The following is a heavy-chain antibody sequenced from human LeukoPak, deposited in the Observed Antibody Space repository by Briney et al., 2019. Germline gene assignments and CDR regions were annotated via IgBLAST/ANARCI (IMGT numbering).Heavy chain of an antibody. CDR1: GFSFANYW. J-gene: IGHJ3*02. CDR3: ASQTFHITSLGSHDAFDN. CDR2: INHEGNER. Sequence: GGSLRLSCTASGFSFANYWMTWVRQAPGKGLEWVATINHEGNERYHLDSVKGRLTISRDNAKNSLYLQMSGLRVEDTSVYYCASQTFHITSLGSHDAFDNWGQGTVVTVSS. V-gene: IGHV3-7*01. D-gene: IGHD2-2*01.